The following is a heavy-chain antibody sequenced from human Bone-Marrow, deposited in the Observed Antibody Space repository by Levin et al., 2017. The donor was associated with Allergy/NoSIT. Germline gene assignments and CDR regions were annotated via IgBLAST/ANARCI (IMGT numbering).Heavy chain of an antibody. CDR3: VKRSQLYTRGWGGLDS. CDR2: ISWNSGNI. CDR1: GFIFEDYA. J-gene: IGHJ4*02. D-gene: IGHD6-19*01. V-gene: IGHV3-9*01. Sequence: GGSLRLSCAASGFIFEDYAMHWVRQVPGKGLEWVAGISWNSGNIGYADSVKGRFTISRDNAKNSLDLQMNSLRPEDTAVYYCVKRSQLYTRGWGGLDSWGQGTLVTVSS.